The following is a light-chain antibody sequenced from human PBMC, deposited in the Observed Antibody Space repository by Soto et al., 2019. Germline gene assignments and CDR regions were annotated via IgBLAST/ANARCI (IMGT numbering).Light chain of an antibody. V-gene: IGKV3-11*01. CDR2: AAS. J-gene: IGKJ3*01. Sequence: EIVLTQTPATLSLSPGERATLSCRASQSVNSQLGWYHQKPGQAPRLLIYAASNRATGVPGRFSGTGFGTDFTLTISSLEPEDFAVYYCQQRTRWPFTFGPGTKVEI. CDR3: QQRTRWPFT. CDR1: QSVNSQ.